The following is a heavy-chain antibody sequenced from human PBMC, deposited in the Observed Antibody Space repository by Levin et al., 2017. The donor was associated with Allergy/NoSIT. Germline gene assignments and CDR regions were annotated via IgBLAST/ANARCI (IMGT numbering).Heavy chain of an antibody. CDR3: ARDHYGDYSFDY. CDR1: GFTFSSYT. Sequence: GGSLRLSCAASGFTFSSYTMNWVRQAPGQGLEWVSSISASSDYIYYADSMKGRFTISRDNAKNSLYLQMNSLRAEDTAVYYCARDHYGDYSFDYWGQGTLVTVSS. D-gene: IGHD4-17*01. V-gene: IGHV3-21*01. J-gene: IGHJ4*02. CDR2: ISASSDYI.